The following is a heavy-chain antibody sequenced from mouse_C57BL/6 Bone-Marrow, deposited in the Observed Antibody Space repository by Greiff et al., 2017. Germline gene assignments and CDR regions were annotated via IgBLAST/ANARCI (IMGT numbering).Heavy chain of an antibody. J-gene: IGHJ3*01. Sequence: VQLQQSGAELVRPGASVKLSCTASGFNIKDDYMHWVKQRPEQGLEWIGWIDPENGDTEYASKFQGKATITADTSSNTAYLQLSSLTSEDTAVYYCTTFPYCSNSFAYWGQGTLVTVSA. CDR3: TTFPYCSNSFAY. V-gene: IGHV14-4*01. CDR1: GFNIKDDY. CDR2: IDPENGDT. D-gene: IGHD2-5*01.